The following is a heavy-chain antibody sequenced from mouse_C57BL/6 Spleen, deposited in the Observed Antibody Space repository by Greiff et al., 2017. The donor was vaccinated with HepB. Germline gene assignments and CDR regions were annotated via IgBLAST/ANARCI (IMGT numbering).Heavy chain of an antibody. Sequence: QVQLQQPGAELLKPGASVKLSCKASGYTFTSYWMHWVKQRPGQGLEWIGMIHPNSGSTNYNEKFKSKATLTVDKSSSTAYMQLSSLTSEDSAVYYCRYYGSSYDYWGQGTTLTVSS. V-gene: IGHV1-64*01. CDR1: GYTFTSYW. CDR3: RYYGSSYDY. CDR2: IHPNSGST. J-gene: IGHJ2*01. D-gene: IGHD1-1*01.